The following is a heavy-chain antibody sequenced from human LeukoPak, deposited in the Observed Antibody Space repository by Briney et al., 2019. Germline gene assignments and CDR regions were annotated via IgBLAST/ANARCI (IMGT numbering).Heavy chain of an antibody. Sequence: SETLSLTCTVAGGSISSYYWSWIRQPPGKGLELIGYIYYSGSTNYNPSLKSRVTISVDTSKNQFSLKLSSVTAADTAVYYCARGGYYDSSGVPVPFDYWGQGTLVTVSS. D-gene: IGHD3-22*01. CDR3: ARGGYYDSSGVPVPFDY. CDR1: GGSISSYY. V-gene: IGHV4-59*01. CDR2: IYYSGST. J-gene: IGHJ4*02.